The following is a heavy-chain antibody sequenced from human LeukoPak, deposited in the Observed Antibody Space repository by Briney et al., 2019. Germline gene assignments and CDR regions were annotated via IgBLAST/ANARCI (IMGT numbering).Heavy chain of an antibody. J-gene: IGHJ4*02. CDR3: ARDSSSWYYFDY. D-gene: IGHD6-13*01. CDR2: IYYSGST. Sequence: SETLSLTCTVSGGSISSYYWSWIRQPPGKGLEWIGYIYYSGSTNYNPSLKSRVTISVDTSKNQFSLKLSSVTAADTAVYYCARDSSSWYYFDYWGQGTLVTVSS. V-gene: IGHV4-59*12. CDR1: GGSISSYY.